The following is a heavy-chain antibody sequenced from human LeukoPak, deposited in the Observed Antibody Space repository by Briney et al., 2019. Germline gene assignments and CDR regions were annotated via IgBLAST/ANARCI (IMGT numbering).Heavy chain of an antibody. Sequence: ASVKVSSKASGYTFTGYYMHWVRQAPGQGLEWMGRINPNSGGTNYAQKFQGRVTMTRDTSISTAYMELSRLRSDDTAVYYCARRYCSGGSCYAFDIWGQGTMVTVSS. D-gene: IGHD2-15*01. J-gene: IGHJ3*02. CDR3: ARRYCSGGSCYAFDI. V-gene: IGHV1-2*06. CDR1: GYTFTGYY. CDR2: INPNSGGT.